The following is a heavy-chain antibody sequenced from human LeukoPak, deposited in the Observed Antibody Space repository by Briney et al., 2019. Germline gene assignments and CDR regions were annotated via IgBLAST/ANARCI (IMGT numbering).Heavy chain of an antibody. CDR3: AKEIRWQNWFDP. CDR2: ISGSGGST. Sequence: GGSLSLSCAASGFTFSSYAMSWVRQAPGKGLEWLSAISGSGGSTYYADSVKGRFAISRDNSKNTLYLQMNSLRAEDTAVYYCAKEIRWQNWFDPWGQGTLVTVSS. D-gene: IGHD4-23*01. V-gene: IGHV3-23*01. J-gene: IGHJ5*02. CDR1: GFTFSSYA.